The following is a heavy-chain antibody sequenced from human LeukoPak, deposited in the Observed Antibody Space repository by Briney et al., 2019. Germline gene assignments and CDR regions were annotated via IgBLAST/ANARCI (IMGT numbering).Heavy chain of an antibody. CDR1: GGSISSSSYY. Sequence: SETLSLTCTVSGGSISSSSYYWGWIRQPPGKGLEWIGSIYYSGSTYYNPSLKSRVTISVDTSKTQFSLKLSSVTAADTAVYYCARATRQIFGVAWGDALDIWGQGTKVTVSS. D-gene: IGHD3-3*01. CDR2: IYYSGST. J-gene: IGHJ3*02. V-gene: IGHV4-39*07. CDR3: ARATRQIFGVAWGDALDI.